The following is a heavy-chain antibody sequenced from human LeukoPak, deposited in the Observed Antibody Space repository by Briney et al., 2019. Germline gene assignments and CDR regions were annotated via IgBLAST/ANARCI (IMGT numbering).Heavy chain of an antibody. D-gene: IGHD6-19*01. Sequence: SESLSLTCAVYGWSFSSYYWSWIRQPPGKGLEWIGEINHSGSTNYNPSLKSRVTISVDTSKNQFSLKLSSVTAADTAVYYCAREGTVAGSYFDYWGQGTLVTVSS. CDR2: INHSGST. V-gene: IGHV4-34*01. J-gene: IGHJ4*02. CDR1: GWSFSSYY. CDR3: AREGTVAGSYFDY.